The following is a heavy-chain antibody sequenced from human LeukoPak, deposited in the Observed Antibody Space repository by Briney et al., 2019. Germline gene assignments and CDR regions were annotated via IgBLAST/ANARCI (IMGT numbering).Heavy chain of an antibody. Sequence: SETLSLTCSVSGGSMRSDSSFWSWIRQPAGKGLEWIGRIYATGNTNYNPSLERRVTISVDTSKNQFSLELTSVTAADTAVYYCARELGSDYGGYSPWGQGTLVTVSS. CDR2: IYATGNT. CDR1: GGSMRSDSSF. J-gene: IGHJ5*02. D-gene: IGHD4-23*01. V-gene: IGHV4-61*02. CDR3: ARELGSDYGGYSP.